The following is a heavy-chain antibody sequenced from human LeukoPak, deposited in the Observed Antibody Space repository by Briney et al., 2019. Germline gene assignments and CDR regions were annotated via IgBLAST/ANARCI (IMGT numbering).Heavy chain of an antibody. CDR3: AKDHYVSGRYNAFDI. CDR1: GFTFSSYA. CDR2: INTSVGST. J-gene: IGHJ3*02. D-gene: IGHD3-10*01. Sequence: GGSLRLSSAASGFTFSSYAMSWVRQAPGKGLEWVAFINTSVGSTYYADTVKGRFTISRDNAKNTLYLQMNGLRAEDTAVYYCAKDHYVSGRYNAFDIWGQGTMVTVSP. V-gene: IGHV3-23*01.